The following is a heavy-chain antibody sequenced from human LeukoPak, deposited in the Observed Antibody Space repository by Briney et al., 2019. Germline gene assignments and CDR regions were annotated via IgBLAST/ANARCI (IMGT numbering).Heavy chain of an antibody. V-gene: IGHV5-51*01. J-gene: IGHJ4*02. CDR3: ARHGVGAGLAAAYI. CDR2: IDPGDSHA. Sequence: GESLKISCKGSGYNFSNYGIGWVRQMPGKGLEWMGLIDPGDSHAIYSPSFQGQVTISADKSISAAYLQWSSLKASGTAMYYCARHGVGAGLAAAYIWGQGTLLTVSS. CDR1: GYNFSNYG. D-gene: IGHD6-13*01.